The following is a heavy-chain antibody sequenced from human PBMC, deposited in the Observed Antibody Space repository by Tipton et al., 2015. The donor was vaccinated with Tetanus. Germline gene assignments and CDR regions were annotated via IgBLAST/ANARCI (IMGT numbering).Heavy chain of an antibody. J-gene: IGHJ5*02. V-gene: IGHV4-61*01. CDR3: ARDPGIASAGLWFDP. CDR1: GASISSNTYS. CDR2: VSYSGRT. D-gene: IGHD6-13*01. Sequence: TLSLTCTVSGASISSNTYSWNWIRQPPGKGLEWLAYVSYSGRTNSNYSLKSRITISQDTSKNQFSLRLTSVTVADTAVYYCARDPGIASAGLWFDPWGQGTLVTVSS.